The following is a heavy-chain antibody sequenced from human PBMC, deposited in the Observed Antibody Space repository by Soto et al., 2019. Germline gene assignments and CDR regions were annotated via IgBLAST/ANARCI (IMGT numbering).Heavy chain of an antibody. J-gene: IGHJ6*02. D-gene: IGHD1-26*01. CDR1: GVSDSSTNYY. Sequence: SETLSLTCTVSGVSDSSTNYYWTWIRQPPGKGLEWIGYISYSGSTTYNPSLKSRVTLSVDTSQNQFSLRLTSVTAADTAVYYCARLRIREGDYYYYGLDVWGQGTTVTVSS. CDR2: ISYSGST. CDR3: ARLRIREGDYYYYGLDV. V-gene: IGHV4-61*01.